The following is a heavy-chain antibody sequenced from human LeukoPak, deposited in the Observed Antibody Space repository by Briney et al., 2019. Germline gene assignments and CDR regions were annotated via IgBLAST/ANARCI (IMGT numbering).Heavy chain of an antibody. V-gene: IGHV3-20*04. CDR2: INWNGGNI. CDR1: GFTFDDYG. J-gene: IGHJ4*02. D-gene: IGHD2-2*01. Sequence: GGSPRLSCAVSGFTFDDYGMSWVRQAPGKGLEWVSGINWNGGNIGYADSVKGRFTISRDNVKNSLYLQMNSLRAEDTALYYCARGRSTFDYWGQGTLVTVSS. CDR3: ARGRSTFDY.